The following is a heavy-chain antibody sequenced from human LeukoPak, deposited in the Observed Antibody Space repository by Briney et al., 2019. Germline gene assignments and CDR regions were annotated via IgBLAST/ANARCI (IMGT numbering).Heavy chain of an antibody. Sequence: PSETLSLTCTVSGGSISSSSYSWGSIRQPPGKGLEWSGSIYYSGSTYYNPSLKSRVTISVDTSKNQFSLQLSSVAAADAAVYYCARPFTRFDYWGQGTLVTVSS. CDR3: ARPFTRFDY. V-gene: IGHV4-39*01. CDR1: GGSISSSSYS. J-gene: IGHJ4*02. CDR2: IYYSGST.